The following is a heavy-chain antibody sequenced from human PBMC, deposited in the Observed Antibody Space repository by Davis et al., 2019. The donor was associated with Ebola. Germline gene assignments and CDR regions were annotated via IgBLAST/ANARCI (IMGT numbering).Heavy chain of an antibody. CDR3: AKEVEQLLVHPNYGMDV. Sequence: GESLKISCAASGFTVSSYALSWVRQAPGKGLEWVSVISGGGTNIYYADSVKGRFTISRDNSKNTLYLQMNSLRAEDTAIYYCAKEVEQLLVHPNYGMDVWGQGTTVTVSS. CDR2: ISGGGTNI. D-gene: IGHD6-13*01. CDR1: GFTVSSYA. J-gene: IGHJ6*02. V-gene: IGHV3-23*01.